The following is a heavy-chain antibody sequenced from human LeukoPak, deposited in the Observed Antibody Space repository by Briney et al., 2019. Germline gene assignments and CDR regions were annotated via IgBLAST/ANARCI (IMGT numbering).Heavy chain of an antibody. CDR2: IYYSGST. V-gene: IGHV4-39*07. CDR3: AKDSVGSFDP. CDR1: GGSISSSSYY. J-gene: IGHJ5*02. Sequence: SETLSLTCTVSGGSISSSSYYWGWIRQPPGKGLEWIGSIYYSGSTYYNPSLKSRVTISVDTSKNQFSLKLSSVTAADTAVYYCAKDSVGSFDPWGQGTLVTVSS.